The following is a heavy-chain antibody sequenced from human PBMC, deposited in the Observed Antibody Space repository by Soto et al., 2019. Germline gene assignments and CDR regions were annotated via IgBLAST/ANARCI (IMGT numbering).Heavy chain of an antibody. CDR1: GGSISSGGYY. CDR2: IYYSGST. Sequence: SSETLSLTCTVSGGSISSGGYYWSWIRQHPGKGLEWIGYIYYSGSTYYNPSLKSRVTISVDTSKNQFSLKLSSVTAADTAVYYCASLRDYYGSGSYYNVAYWGQGTLVTVSS. CDR3: ASLRDYYGSGSYYNVAY. J-gene: IGHJ4*02. V-gene: IGHV4-31*03. D-gene: IGHD3-10*01.